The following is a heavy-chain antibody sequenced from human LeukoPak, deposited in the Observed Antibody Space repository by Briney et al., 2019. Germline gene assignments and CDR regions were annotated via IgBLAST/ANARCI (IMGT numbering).Heavy chain of an antibody. J-gene: IGHJ3*02. CDR2: IYTSGST. CDR1: GGSISSYY. V-gene: IGHV4-4*07. D-gene: IGHD5-18*01. Sequence: PSETLSLTCTVSGGSISSYYWSWIRQPAGKGLEWIGRIYTSGSTNYNPSLKSRVTMSVDTSKNQFSLKLSSVTAADTAVYYCASHVDTAMVSKDAFDIWGQGTMVTVSS. CDR3: ASHVDTAMVSKDAFDI.